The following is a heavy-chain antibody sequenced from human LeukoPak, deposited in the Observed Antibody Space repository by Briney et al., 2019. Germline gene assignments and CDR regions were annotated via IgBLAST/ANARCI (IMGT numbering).Heavy chain of an antibody. J-gene: IGHJ4*02. CDR2: IRFDGNDK. V-gene: IGHV3-30*02. CDR1: GFPFSYFG. Sequence: GGSLRLSCAASGFPFSYFGMHWVRQAPGKGLEWVAFIRFDGNDKFYADSVKGRFTISKDTSRNTLYLQMNSLRAEDTAVYYCAKDPRDDILTGYYSAMGGYYFDYWGQGTLVTVSS. D-gene: IGHD3-9*01. CDR3: AKDPRDDILTGYYSAMGGYYFDY.